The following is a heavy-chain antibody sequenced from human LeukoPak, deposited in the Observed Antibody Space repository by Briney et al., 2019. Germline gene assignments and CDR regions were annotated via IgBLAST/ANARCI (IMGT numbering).Heavy chain of an antibody. CDR3: ARILPHYGDYEDYYFDY. J-gene: IGHJ4*02. D-gene: IGHD4-17*01. V-gene: IGHV1-8*01. CDR2: MNPNSGNT. Sequence: GASVKVSCKASGYTFTSYDINWVRQATGQGLEWMGWMNPNSGNTGYAQKFQGRVTMTRNTSISTAYMELSSLRSEDTAVYYCARILPHYGDYEDYYFDYWGQGTLVTVSS. CDR1: GYTFTSYD.